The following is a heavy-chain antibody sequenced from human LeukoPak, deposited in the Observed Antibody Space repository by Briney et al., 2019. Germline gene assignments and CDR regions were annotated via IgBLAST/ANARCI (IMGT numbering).Heavy chain of an antibody. V-gene: IGHV4-34*01. Sequence: SETLSLTCAVYGGSFSGYYWSWIRQPPGKGLEWIGETNHSGSTNYNPSLKSRVTISVDTSKNQFSLKLSSVTAADTAVYYCARGGSVRWSLYGDYPSRYYDAFDIWGQGTMVTVSS. D-gene: IGHD4-17*01. J-gene: IGHJ3*02. CDR2: TNHSGST. CDR1: GGSFSGYY. CDR3: ARGGSVRWSLYGDYPSRYYDAFDI.